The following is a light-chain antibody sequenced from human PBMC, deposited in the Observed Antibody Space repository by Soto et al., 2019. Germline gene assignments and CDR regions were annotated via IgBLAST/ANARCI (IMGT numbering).Light chain of an antibody. V-gene: IGLV2-14*01. CDR2: DIT. CDR1: SSDVGAYIY. CDR3: VSFTTSSSYV. Sequence: QSVLTQPASVSGSPGQSITICCTGTSSDVGAYIYVSWYQQHPGKAPKLMIYDITNRPSGVSNRFSGSKSRNTASLTISGLQAEDEADYYCVSFTTSSSYVFGTGTKLTVL. J-gene: IGLJ1*01.